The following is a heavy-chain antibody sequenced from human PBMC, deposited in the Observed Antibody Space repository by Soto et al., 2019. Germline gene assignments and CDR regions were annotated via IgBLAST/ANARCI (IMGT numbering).Heavy chain of an antibody. Sequence: GRSLRLSCTVSGVTFSNYAMNWVRQAPGKGLEWVSSLSGSGGTTYYADSVKGRFIISRDNSKNTLYLLMNSLRAEDTALYYCAKQRADYGSGADTFYFDSWGQGALVTVS. J-gene: IGHJ4*02. CDR1: GVTFSNYA. D-gene: IGHD3-10*01. CDR2: LSGSGGTT. V-gene: IGHV3-23*01. CDR3: AKQRADYGSGADTFYFDS.